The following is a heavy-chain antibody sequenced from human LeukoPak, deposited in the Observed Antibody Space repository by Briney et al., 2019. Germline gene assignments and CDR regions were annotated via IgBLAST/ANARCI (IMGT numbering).Heavy chain of an antibody. CDR3: ARGELGYCSGGSCYLGASDAFDI. CDR2: IRYDGGNI. Sequence: GSLRLSCAASGFNFRKYGMHWVRQAPGKGPEWVTFIRYDGGNIYYGDSVKGRFIISRDNSKNTLYLQMNSLRAEDTAVYYCARGELGYCSGGSCYLGASDAFDIWGQGTMVTVSS. CDR1: GFNFRKYG. D-gene: IGHD2-15*01. J-gene: IGHJ3*02. V-gene: IGHV3-30*02.